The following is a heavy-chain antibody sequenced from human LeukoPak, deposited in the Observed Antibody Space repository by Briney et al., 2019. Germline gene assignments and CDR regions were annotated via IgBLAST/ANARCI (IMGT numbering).Heavy chain of an antibody. V-gene: IGHV1-2*02. CDR1: GYTFTGYY. J-gene: IGHJ4*02. CDR2: INPNSGGT. Sequence: ASVKVSCKASGYTFTGYYMHWVRQAPGQGLEWMGWINPNSGGTNYAQKFQGRVTMTRDTSISTAYMELSRLRSDDTAVYYCAKGYCGGGSCSDYFDYWGQGTLVTVSS. D-gene: IGHD2-15*01. CDR3: AKGYCGGGSCSDYFDY.